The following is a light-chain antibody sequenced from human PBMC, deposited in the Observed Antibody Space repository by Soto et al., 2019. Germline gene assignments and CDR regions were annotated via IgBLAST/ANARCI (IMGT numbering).Light chain of an antibody. V-gene: IGKV3-15*01. Sequence: EIVMTQSPATLSVSPGERATLSCRASQSVSSNLAWYQQKPGQAPRLLIYGASTRATGIPARFSGSGSGTEFTLTISSLQSEDFAVYYCQQYSTSPWTFGQGTKVDIK. J-gene: IGKJ1*01. CDR1: QSVSSN. CDR3: QQYSTSPWT. CDR2: GAS.